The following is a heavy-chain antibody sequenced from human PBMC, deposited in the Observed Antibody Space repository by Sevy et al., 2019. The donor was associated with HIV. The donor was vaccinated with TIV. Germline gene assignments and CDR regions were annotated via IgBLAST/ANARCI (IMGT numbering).Heavy chain of an antibody. CDR1: GFTFSSYA. CDR2: ITYDGSNK. Sequence: GGSLRLSCAASGFTFSSYAMHWVRQAPGKGLEWVAVITYDGSNKYYADSVKGRFTISRDNSKNTLYLQMTSLRAEDTAVYYGAREHRAGGNLDAFDIWGQGTMVTVSS. D-gene: IGHD6-25*01. J-gene: IGHJ3*02. CDR3: AREHRAGGNLDAFDI. V-gene: IGHV3-30-3*01.